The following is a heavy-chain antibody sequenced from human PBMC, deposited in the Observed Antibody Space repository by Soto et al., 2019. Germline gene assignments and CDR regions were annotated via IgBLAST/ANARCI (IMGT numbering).Heavy chain of an antibody. Sequence: EVQLLESGGGSVHPGESLRLSCAASGFTFSDFAMAWVRQAPGKGLEWVSSASASGSGTYYADSVKGRFTISRDNSKNTLYLQMNSLRAEDTAVYYCARVPSPPYYDFSSGPATNGMDVWGQGTTVTVSS. CDR1: GFTFSDFA. D-gene: IGHD3-3*01. CDR3: ARVPSPPYYDFSSGPATNGMDV. V-gene: IGHV3-23*01. J-gene: IGHJ6*02. CDR2: ASASGSGT.